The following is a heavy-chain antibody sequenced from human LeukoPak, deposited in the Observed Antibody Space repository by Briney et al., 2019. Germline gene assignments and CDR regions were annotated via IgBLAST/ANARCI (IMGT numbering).Heavy chain of an antibody. J-gene: IGHJ4*02. D-gene: IGHD1-14*01. CDR3: AKRNPYYFDY. CDR2: TSSSGGAT. CDR1: GFTFSSYA. Sequence: GGSLRLSCAASGFTFSSYAMSWVRQAPGKGLEWVSATSSSGGATYYADSVKGRFTISRDNSKNTLYLQMNSLRAEDTAIFYCAKRNPYYFDYWGQGTLVTVSS. V-gene: IGHV3-23*01.